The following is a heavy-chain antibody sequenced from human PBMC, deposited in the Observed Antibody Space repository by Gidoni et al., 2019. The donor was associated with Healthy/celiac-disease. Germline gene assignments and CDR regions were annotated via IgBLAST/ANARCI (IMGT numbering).Heavy chain of an antibody. D-gene: IGHD2-21*02. V-gene: IGHV3-30-3*01. CDR1: GFTFSSYA. Sequence: QVQLVESGGGVVQPGRSLRLSCAASGFTFSSYAMHWVRQAPGTGLEWVAVISYDGSNKYYADSVKGRFTIARDNSKNTLYLQMNSLRAEDTAVYYCAGGDCLDYWGQGTLVTVSS. CDR3: AGGDCLDY. CDR2: ISYDGSNK. J-gene: IGHJ4*02.